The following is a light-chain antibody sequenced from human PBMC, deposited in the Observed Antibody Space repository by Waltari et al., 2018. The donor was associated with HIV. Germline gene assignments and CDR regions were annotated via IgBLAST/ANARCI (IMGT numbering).Light chain of an antibody. V-gene: IGLV3-21*02. CDR3: QVWDISADHGNVV. CDR2: ADS. J-gene: IGLJ2*01. Sequence: SSVLTQPPSVSVAPGQTARITCWGSIIGIKSVHWYQQKPGQAPLLVVYADSDRPSGIPERFSGSNSGNTATLTISRVEAGDEADFYCQVWDISADHGNVVFGGGTKLTVL. CDR1: IIGIKS.